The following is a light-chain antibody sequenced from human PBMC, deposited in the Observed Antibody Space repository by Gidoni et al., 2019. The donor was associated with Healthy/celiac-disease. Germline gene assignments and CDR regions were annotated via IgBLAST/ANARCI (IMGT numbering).Light chain of an antibody. CDR3: QAWEAGDVV. Sequence: SYELTQPPSVSVSPGPTASITCSGDNVGDKYACWYQQKPGQSPVLVIYQESKRPSGIPERFSGSNSGNTATLTISGTQAMDEADYYCQAWEAGDVVFGGGTKLTVL. V-gene: IGLV3-1*01. J-gene: IGLJ2*01. CDR1: NVGDKY. CDR2: QES.